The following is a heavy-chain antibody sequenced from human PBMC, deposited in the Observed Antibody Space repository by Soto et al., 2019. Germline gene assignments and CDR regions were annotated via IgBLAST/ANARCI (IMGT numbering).Heavy chain of an antibody. CDR3: AGGGYSYGHETLDY. J-gene: IGHJ4*02. CDR1: GDSMSDSDYY. D-gene: IGHD5-18*01. V-gene: IGHV4-31*03. CDR2: VYYSGNT. Sequence: KSSETLSLTCNVSGDSMSDSDYYWNWIRQRPGKGLEWIGYVYYSGNTYYNPSLKRRITISVDTSKSQFSLKLSSVTAADTAVYYCAGGGYSYGHETLDYWGQGTWVTVSP.